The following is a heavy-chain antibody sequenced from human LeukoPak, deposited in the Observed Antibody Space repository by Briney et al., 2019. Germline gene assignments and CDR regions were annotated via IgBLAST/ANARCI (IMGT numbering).Heavy chain of an antibody. CDR1: GGSISGWY. Sequence: SETLSLTCSVSGGSISGWYWSWIRQPPGKGLEWIGSIYYSGSTYYNPSLKSRVTISVDTSKNQFSLKLSSVTAADTAVYYCARGWLHYFDYWGQGTLVTVSS. V-gene: IGHV4-59*05. D-gene: IGHD5-24*01. CDR3: ARGWLHYFDY. CDR2: IYYSGST. J-gene: IGHJ4*02.